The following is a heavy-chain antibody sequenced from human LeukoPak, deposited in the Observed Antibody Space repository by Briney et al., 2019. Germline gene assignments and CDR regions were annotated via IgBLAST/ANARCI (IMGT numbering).Heavy chain of an antibody. CDR2: ISYDGSNK. V-gene: IGHV3-30-3*01. CDR1: GFTFSSYA. CDR3: ARGHYYDSSGPGY. J-gene: IGHJ4*02. D-gene: IGHD3-22*01. Sequence: GGSLRLSCAASGFTFSSYAMHWVRQAPGKGLVWVAVISYDGSNKYYADSVKGRFTISRDNSKNTLYLQMNSLRAEDTAVYYCARGHYYDSSGPGYWGQGTLVTVSS.